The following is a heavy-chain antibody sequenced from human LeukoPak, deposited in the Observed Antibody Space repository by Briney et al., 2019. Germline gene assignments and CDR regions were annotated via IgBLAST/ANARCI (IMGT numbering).Heavy chain of an antibody. CDR1: GGSISSGNYY. CDR3: ARGMVRGTFFDY. D-gene: IGHD3-10*01. J-gene: IGHJ4*02. V-gene: IGHV4-61*02. Sequence: PSETLSLTCTVSGGSISSGNYYWNWIRQPAGKGLEWIGRIYTSGSTNYNPSLKSRITISVDTSKNQFSLKLSSVTAADTAVYYCARGMVRGTFFDYWGQGTLVTVSS. CDR2: IYTSGST.